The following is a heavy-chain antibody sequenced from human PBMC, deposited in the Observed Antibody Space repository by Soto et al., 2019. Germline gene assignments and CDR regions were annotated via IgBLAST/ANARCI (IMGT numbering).Heavy chain of an antibody. CDR1: GGTFSSYA. D-gene: IGHD3-22*01. CDR3: AKDWGGYYDSSGYRLSAFDI. Sequence: QVQLVQSGAEVKKPGSSVKVSCKASGGTFSSYAISWVRQAPGQGLEWMGGIIPIFGTANYAQKFQGRVTITADESTSTAYMELSSLRSEDTAVYYCAKDWGGYYDSSGYRLSAFDIWGQGTMVTVSS. V-gene: IGHV1-69*01. CDR2: IIPIFGTA. J-gene: IGHJ3*02.